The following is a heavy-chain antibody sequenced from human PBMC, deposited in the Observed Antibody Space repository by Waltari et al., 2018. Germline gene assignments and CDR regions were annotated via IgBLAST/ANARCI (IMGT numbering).Heavy chain of an antibody. V-gene: IGHV4-39*01. Sequence: QLLLQLWRPGLVKPSETLSLTRAVSGTSVTTINYFWGWIRQPPGKGLEWIGRMYFTGSTDYNPSLKCRFTISIDTSTNQFSLNLRSVTAADTAVYYCARGIWQQLAQLDSWGQGTLVTVSS. CDR2: MYFTGST. CDR3: ARGIWQQLAQLDS. J-gene: IGHJ4*02. D-gene: IGHD6-13*01. CDR1: GTSVTTINYF.